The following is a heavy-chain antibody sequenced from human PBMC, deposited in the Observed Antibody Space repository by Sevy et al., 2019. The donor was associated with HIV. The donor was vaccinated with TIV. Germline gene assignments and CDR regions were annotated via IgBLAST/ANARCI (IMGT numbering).Heavy chain of an antibody. D-gene: IGHD5-12*01. V-gene: IGHV3-15*01. CDR3: TTPLPVEMATIGYYYYMDV. Sequence: GGSLRLSCAASGFTFSNAWMSWVRQAPGKGLEWVGRIKSKTDGGTTDYAAPVEGRFTISRDDSKNTLYLQMNSLKTEDTAVYYCTTPLPVEMATIGYYYYMDVWGKGTTVTVSS. CDR1: GFTFSNAW. J-gene: IGHJ6*03. CDR2: IKSKTDGGTT.